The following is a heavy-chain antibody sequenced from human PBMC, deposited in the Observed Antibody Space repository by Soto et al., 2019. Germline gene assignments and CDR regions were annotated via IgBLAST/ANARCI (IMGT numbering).Heavy chain of an antibody. D-gene: IGHD2-15*01. CDR3: VKGGWLDY. J-gene: IGHJ4*02. CDR1: GFLFNTYE. CDR2: ISASGSTT. Sequence: WGSLRLSCAASGFLFNTYEMTWVRQAPGKGLEWVSFISASGSTTYYADSVKGRFTTSRDNSKNSLYLQMNSLRVEDTAVYYWVKGGWLDYWGQGTLVTVSS. V-gene: IGHV3-23*01.